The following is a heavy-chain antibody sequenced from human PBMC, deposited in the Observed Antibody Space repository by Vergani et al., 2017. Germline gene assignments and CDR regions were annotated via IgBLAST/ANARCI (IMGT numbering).Heavy chain of an antibody. V-gene: IGHV3-66*04. CDR1: GFTVSSHY. CDR3: ASQYYDFWSGRD. Sequence: QLVESGGDLVQPGGSLRLSCAVSGFTVSSHYMSWVRQAPGKGLEWVSVIFSGGYTYYADSVKGRFTISRDDSKNSLYLQMNSLRAEDTAVYYCASQYYDFWSGRDWGQRTLVTVSS. J-gene: IGHJ1*01. D-gene: IGHD3-3*01. CDR2: IFSGGYT.